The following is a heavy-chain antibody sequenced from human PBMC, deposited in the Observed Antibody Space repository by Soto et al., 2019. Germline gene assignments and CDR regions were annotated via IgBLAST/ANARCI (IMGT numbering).Heavy chain of an antibody. V-gene: IGHV1-2*02. D-gene: IGHD3-22*01. CDR1: GYTFTGYY. CDR3: ARDGVSSPTYYYDSSGSQAWFDP. CDR2: INPNSGGT. J-gene: IGHJ5*02. Sequence: GASVKVSFKASGYTFTGYYMHWVRQAPGQGLEWMGWINPNSGGTNYAQKFQGRVTMTRDTSISTAYMELSRLRSDDTAVYYCARDGVSSPTYYYDSSGSQAWFDPWGQGTLVTSPQ.